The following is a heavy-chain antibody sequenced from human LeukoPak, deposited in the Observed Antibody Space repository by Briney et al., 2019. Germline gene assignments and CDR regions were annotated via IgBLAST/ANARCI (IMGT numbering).Heavy chain of an antibody. CDR2: INPNSGGT. V-gene: IGHV1-2*02. CDR1: GYTFTGYY. D-gene: IGHD3-16*01. J-gene: IGHJ4*02. Sequence: ASVKVSCKASGYTFTGYYMHWVRQAPGRGLEWMGWINPNSGGTNYAQKFQGRVTMTRDTSISTAYMELSRLRSDDTAVYYCARTPGRGTNFDYWGQGTLVTVSS. CDR3: ARTPGRGTNFDY.